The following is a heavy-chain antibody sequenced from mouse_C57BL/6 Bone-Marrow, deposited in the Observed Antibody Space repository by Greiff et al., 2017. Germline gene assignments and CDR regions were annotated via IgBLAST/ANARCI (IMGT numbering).Heavy chain of an antibody. D-gene: IGHD1-1*01. CDR3: ASTTVVATDYFDY. V-gene: IGHV1-50*01. CDR1: GYTFTSYW. CDR2: IDPSDSYT. J-gene: IGHJ2*01. Sequence: QVQLKQPGAELVKPGASVKLSCKASGYTFTSYWMQWVKQRPGQGLEWIGEIDPSDSYTNYNQKFKGKATLTVDTSSSTAYMQLSSLTSEDSAVYYCASTTVVATDYFDYWGQGTTLTVSS.